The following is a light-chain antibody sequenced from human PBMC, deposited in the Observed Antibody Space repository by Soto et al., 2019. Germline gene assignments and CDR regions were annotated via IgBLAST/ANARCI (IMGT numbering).Light chain of an antibody. J-gene: IGKJ2*01. CDR2: GAS. CDR3: QQYESSPDT. Sequence: EIVLTQSPGTLSLSPGERATLSCRASQSVTSTYLAWYQQKPGQAPRLLIYGASLRATGIPDRFSGSGSGTDFTLTISGLEPDDFAVYYCQQYESSPDTFGQGPKLEIK. V-gene: IGKV3-20*01. CDR1: QSVTSTY.